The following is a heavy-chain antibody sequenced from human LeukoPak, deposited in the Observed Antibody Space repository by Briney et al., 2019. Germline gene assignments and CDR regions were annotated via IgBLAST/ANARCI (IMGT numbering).Heavy chain of an antibody. CDR2: ISSSSSTI. J-gene: IGHJ4*02. Sequence: SGGSLRLSCAASGFTFSSYSMNWVRQAPGKGLEWVSYISSSSSTIYYADSVKGRFTISRDNAKNSLYLQMNSLRAEDTAVHYCARDGGVAGDGYNSLHFDYWGQGTLVTVSS. D-gene: IGHD5-24*01. V-gene: IGHV3-48*04. CDR1: GFTFSSYS. CDR3: ARDGGVAGDGYNSLHFDY.